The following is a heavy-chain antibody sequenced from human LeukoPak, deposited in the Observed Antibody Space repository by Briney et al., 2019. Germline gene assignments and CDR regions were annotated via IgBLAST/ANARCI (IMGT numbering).Heavy chain of an antibody. J-gene: IGHJ4*02. CDR1: GYTFTGYY. CDR3: ARGAAAGTGFDY. Sequence: ASVEVSCKASGYTFTGYYMHWVRQAPGQGLEWMGRINPNSGGTNYAQKFQGRVTMTRDTSISTAYMELSRLRSDDTAVYYCARGAAAGTGFDYWGQGTLVTVSS. V-gene: IGHV1-2*06. D-gene: IGHD6-13*01. CDR2: INPNSGGT.